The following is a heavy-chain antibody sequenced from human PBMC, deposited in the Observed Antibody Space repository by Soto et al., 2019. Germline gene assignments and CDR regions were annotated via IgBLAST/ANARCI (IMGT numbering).Heavy chain of an antibody. CDR3: ARDHLDYGDLKPHYYGMDV. Sequence: KSSETLSLTCTVSGGSISSYYWSWIRQPPGKGLEWIGYIYYSGSTNYNPSLKSRVTISVDTSKNQFSLKLSSVTAADTAVYYCARDHLDYGDLKPHYYGMDVWGQGTTVTVSS. CDR1: GGSISSYY. J-gene: IGHJ6*02. D-gene: IGHD4-17*01. CDR2: IYYSGST. V-gene: IGHV4-59*01.